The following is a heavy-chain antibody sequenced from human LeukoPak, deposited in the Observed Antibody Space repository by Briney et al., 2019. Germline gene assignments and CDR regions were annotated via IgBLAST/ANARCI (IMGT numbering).Heavy chain of an antibody. D-gene: IGHD6-13*01. V-gene: IGHV4-59*01. CDR2: IYTSGST. CDR1: GGSISSYY. Sequence: SETLSLTCTVSGGSISSYYWSWIRQPPGKGLEWIGYIYTSGSTNYNPSLKSRVTISVDTSKNQFSLKLSSVTAADTAVYYCARGVIAAGEDYFDYWGQGTLVTVSS. CDR3: ARGVIAAGEDYFDY. J-gene: IGHJ4*02.